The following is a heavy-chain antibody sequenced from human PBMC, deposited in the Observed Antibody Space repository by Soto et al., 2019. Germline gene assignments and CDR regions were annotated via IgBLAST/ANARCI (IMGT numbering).Heavy chain of an antibody. CDR3: ARGPLGYCSSTSCYLGGYYYYGMDV. J-gene: IGHJ6*02. CDR2: IYYSGST. V-gene: IGHV4-59*01. D-gene: IGHD2-2*01. Sequence: PSETLSLTCNVSGGSISSYSWSWIRQPPGTGLEWIGYIYYSGSTNYNPSLKSRVTISVDTSKNQFSLKLSSVTAADTAVYYCARGPLGYCSSTSCYLGGYYYYGMDVWGQGTTVTVSS. CDR1: GGSISSYS.